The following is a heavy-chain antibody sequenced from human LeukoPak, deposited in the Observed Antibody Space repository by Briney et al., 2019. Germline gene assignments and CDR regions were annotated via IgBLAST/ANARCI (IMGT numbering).Heavy chain of an antibody. CDR1: GYTFTGYY. D-gene: IGHD6-6*01. J-gene: IGHJ3*02. CDR2: INPNSGGT. V-gene: IGHV1-2*02. CDR3: ARDQYSSSSLGAFDI. Sequence: ASVKVSCKASGYTFTGYYMHWVRQAPGQGLEWMGWINPNSGGTNYAQKFQGRVTMTRDTSISTAYMELSRLRSDDTAVYYCARDQYSSSSLGAFDIWGQGTMVTVSS.